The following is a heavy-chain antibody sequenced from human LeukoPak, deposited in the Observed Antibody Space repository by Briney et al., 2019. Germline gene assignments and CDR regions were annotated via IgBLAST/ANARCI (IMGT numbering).Heavy chain of an antibody. D-gene: IGHD3-16*01. CDR3: AREITSQIGSSWYDP. Sequence: GGSLRLSCAAPGFTFSSYWMHWVRQAPGEGLVWVSRINSDGSSTSYADSVKGRFTISRDNAKNTLYLQMNSLRAEDTAVYYCAREITSQIGSSWYDPWGQGTLVTVSS. CDR1: GFTFSSYW. V-gene: IGHV3-74*01. CDR2: INSDGSST. J-gene: IGHJ5*02.